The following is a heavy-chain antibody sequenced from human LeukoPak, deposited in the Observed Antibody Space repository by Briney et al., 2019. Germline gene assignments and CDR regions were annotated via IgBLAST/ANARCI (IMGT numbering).Heavy chain of an antibody. J-gene: IGHJ4*02. CDR1: GGTFSSYA. D-gene: IGHD6-6*01. CDR3: ARPTSGSSGGFDY. Sequence: SVKVSCKASGGTFSSYAISWVRQAPGQGLEWMGGIIPIFGTANYAQKFQGRVTITADESTSTAYMELSSLRSEDTAVYYCARPTSGSSGGFDYWGQGTLVTVSS. CDR2: IIPIFGTA. V-gene: IGHV1-69*01.